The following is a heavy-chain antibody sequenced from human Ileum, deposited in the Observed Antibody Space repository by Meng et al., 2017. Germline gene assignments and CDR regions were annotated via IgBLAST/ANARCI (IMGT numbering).Heavy chain of an antibody. CDR1: DGSISTSDG. J-gene: IGHJ4*02. D-gene: IGHD1-26*01. V-gene: IGHV4-4*02. Sequence: QQHGQGRLDPSGSLSLTCAVSDGSISTSDGWSWVRQPPGKGLEWIGEIHHSGSTNYNPSLKSRVTISVDKSKNQFSLKLNSVTAADTAVYYCAREWSGSYRHFDYWGQGTLVTVSS. CDR3: AREWSGSYRHFDY. CDR2: IHHSGST.